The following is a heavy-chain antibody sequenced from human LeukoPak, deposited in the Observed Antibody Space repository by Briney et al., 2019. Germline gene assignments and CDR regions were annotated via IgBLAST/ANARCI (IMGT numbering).Heavy chain of an antibody. D-gene: IGHD5-12*01. J-gene: IGHJ4*02. Sequence: GGSLRLSCAASGFTFSSNAMHWVRQAPGKGLEWVAVISYDGSNEYYADSVRGRFTISRDNSKNTLYLQMSSLRAEDTAVYYCARDWDSGYDPFDYWGQGTLVTVSS. V-gene: IGHV3-30*04. CDR2: ISYDGSNE. CDR1: GFTFSSNA. CDR3: ARDWDSGYDPFDY.